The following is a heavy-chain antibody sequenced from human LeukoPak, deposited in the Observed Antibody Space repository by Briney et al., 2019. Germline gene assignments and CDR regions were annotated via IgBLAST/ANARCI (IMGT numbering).Heavy chain of an antibody. J-gene: IGHJ4*02. CDR3: AKDSAEEGFGEVDY. D-gene: IGHD3-10*01. V-gene: IGHV3-15*01. CDR2: IKSKTSGGTS. CDR1: GFTFNQAW. Sequence: GGSLRLSCTASGFTFNQAWMTWVRQVPGEGLDWVGRIKSKTSGGTSDYSAAVKGRFTISRDDSKNTVDLQMNRLETEDTGVYYCAKDSAEEGFGEVDYWGQGIRVTVSS.